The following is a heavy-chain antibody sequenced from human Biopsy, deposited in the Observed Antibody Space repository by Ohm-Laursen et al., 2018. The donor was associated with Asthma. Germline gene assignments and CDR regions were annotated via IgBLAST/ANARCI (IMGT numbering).Heavy chain of an antibody. CDR1: GGSINNFY. CDR3: ARTTYGHDGFDP. CDR2: IYYSGST. V-gene: IGHV4-59*06. D-gene: IGHD1-7*01. J-gene: IGHJ5*02. Sequence: SDTLSLTCTVSGGSINNFYWSWIRQHPVKGLEWIGHIYYSGSTYYNPSLKSRVSISLDTSKNQFSLSLTSVTAADTAVYYCARTTYGHDGFDPWGQGTLVTVSS.